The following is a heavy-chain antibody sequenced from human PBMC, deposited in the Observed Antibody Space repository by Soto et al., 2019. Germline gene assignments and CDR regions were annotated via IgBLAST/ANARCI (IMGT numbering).Heavy chain of an antibody. CDR3: AKWEGLGSDYYYYAMDV. J-gene: IGHJ6*02. Sequence: ASVKVSCKASGYTFNRYYMHWVRQAPGPGREWMGWISPHTGGTTYAQKFQGRVTMTRDTSVSTAFMELSRLGSDDTAVYYCAKWEGLGSDYYYYAMDVWGQGTTVTVSS. CDR1: GYTFNRYY. D-gene: IGHD1-26*01. CDR2: ISPHTGGT. V-gene: IGHV1-2*02.